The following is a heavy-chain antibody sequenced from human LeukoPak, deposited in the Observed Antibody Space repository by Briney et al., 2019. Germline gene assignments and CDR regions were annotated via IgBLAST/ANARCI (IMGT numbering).Heavy chain of an antibody. CDR2: ISSSSSTI. J-gene: IGHJ5*02. CDR3: ARGPLGYDFWSGYYRGTEGNNWFDP. V-gene: IGHV3-48*01. Sequence: GGSLRLSCAASGFTFSSYSMNWVRQAPGKGLEWVSYISSSSSTIYYADSVKGRFTISGDNAKNSLYLQMNSLRAEDTAVYYCARGPLGYDFWSGYYRGTEGNNWFDPWGQGTLVTVSS. CDR1: GFTFSSYS. D-gene: IGHD3-3*01.